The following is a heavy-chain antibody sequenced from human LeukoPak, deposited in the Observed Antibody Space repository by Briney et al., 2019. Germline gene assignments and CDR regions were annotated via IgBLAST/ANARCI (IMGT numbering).Heavy chain of an antibody. CDR2: ISYDGSNI. J-gene: IGHJ4*02. V-gene: IGHV3-30*18. CDR3: AKDPDFYY. Sequence: GKSLRLSCATSGFTFNAYGMHWVRQAPAKGLEWVAFISYDGSNIYYGDSVKGRFTISRNNSKNTLYPQMNDLRTEDTAVYYCAKDPDFYYWGQGTLVTVSS. CDR1: GFTFNAYG.